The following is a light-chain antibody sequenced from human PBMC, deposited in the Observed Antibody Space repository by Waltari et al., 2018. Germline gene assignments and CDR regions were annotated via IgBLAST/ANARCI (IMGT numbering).Light chain of an antibody. CDR1: SSDVGGYNY. Sequence: QSALTQPASVSGSPGQSITISCTGTSSDVGGYNYFSWYQQHPGKAPKLMIYDVSHRPSGVSNRFSGSKSGNTASLTISGLQADDEADYYCSSYSTSNTWVFGGGTKLTVL. CDR2: DVS. CDR3: SSYSTSNTWV. V-gene: IGLV2-14*03. J-gene: IGLJ3*02.